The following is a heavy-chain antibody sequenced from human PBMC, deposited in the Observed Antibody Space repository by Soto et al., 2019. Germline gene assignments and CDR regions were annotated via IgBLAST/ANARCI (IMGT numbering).Heavy chain of an antibody. D-gene: IGHD2-15*01. Sequence: QVQLQESGPGLVKPSETLSLTCTVSGGSISSYYWSWIRQPPGKGLEWIGYIYYSGSTNYNPSLKRRVTISVDTSKNQFSLKLSSVTAADTAVYYCARGEGHNCSGGSCNNWYFDLWGRGTLVTVSS. CDR1: GGSISSYY. V-gene: IGHV4-59*01. CDR3: ARGEGHNCSGGSCNNWYFDL. J-gene: IGHJ2*01. CDR2: IYYSGST.